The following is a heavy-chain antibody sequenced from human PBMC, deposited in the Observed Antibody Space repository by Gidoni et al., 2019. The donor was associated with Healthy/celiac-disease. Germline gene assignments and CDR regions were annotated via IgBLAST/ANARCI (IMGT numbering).Heavy chain of an antibody. CDR1: GFTFSSYA. CDR3: ARVGSGGGSYYDILTGHDY. D-gene: IGHD3-9*01. Sequence: QVQLVESGGGVVQPGRSLRLSCAASGFTFSSYAMHWVRPAPGKGLEWVPVISYDGSKKYYADSVKGRFTISRDNSKNTLYLQMNSLGAEDTAVYYCARVGSGGGSYYDILTGHDYWGQGTLVTVSS. CDR2: ISYDGSKK. V-gene: IGHV3-30-3*01. J-gene: IGHJ4*02.